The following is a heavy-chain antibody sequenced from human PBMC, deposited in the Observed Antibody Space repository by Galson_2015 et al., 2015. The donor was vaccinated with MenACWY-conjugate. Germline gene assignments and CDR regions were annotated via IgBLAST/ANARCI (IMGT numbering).Heavy chain of an antibody. CDR3: ATDTTPYGTGV. V-gene: IGHV1-18*01. J-gene: IGHJ6*02. CDR1: GYTFTSYG. D-gene: IGHD2-15*01. Sequence: QSGAEVKKPGASVKVSCKASGYTFTSYGISWVRQVPGQGLEWMGWISPYNGNTNYAQKFQGRVTMTTDTSTSPAYMVLRSLRSADSVVYYCATDTTPYGTGVWGQGTTVTGSS. CDR2: ISPYNGNT.